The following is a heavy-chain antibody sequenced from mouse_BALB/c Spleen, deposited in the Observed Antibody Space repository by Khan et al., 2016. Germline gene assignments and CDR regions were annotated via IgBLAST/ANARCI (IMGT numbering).Heavy chain of an antibody. CDR3: ARVDYDGDYAMDY. D-gene: IGHD2-4*01. Sequence: LVKTGASVKISCKASGYSFTGYYIHWVKQSHGKGLEWIGYISCYNGATNYNQKFRGKATFTVDTSSSTAYVQFNSLTSEDSAVYYCARVDYDGDYAMDYWGQGTSVTVSS. V-gene: IGHV1S34*01. CDR1: GYSFTGYY. CDR2: ISCYNGAT. J-gene: IGHJ4*01.